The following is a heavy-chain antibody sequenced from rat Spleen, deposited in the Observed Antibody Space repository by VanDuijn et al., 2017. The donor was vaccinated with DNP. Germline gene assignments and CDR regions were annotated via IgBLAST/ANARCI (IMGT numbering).Heavy chain of an antibody. J-gene: IGHJ2*01. CDR2: ISYSGRT. D-gene: IGHD1-7*01. V-gene: IGHV3-1*01. Sequence: EVRLQESGPGLVKPSQSFSLTCSVTGYSITGNYWVWIRQFPRNKMEYIGHISYSGRTDYNPSLKSRISITRDTSRNHFFLHLISVTTEDTATYYCARWTRYFDYWGQGVMVTVSS. CDR1: GYSITGNY. CDR3: ARWTRYFDY.